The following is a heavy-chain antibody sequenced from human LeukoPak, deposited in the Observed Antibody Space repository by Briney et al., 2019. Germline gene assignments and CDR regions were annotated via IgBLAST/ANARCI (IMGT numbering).Heavy chain of an antibody. CDR1: GFTFSSYE. CDR2: ISSSDSTI. CDR3: QVSGVVPAAMKAGFSAFDI. J-gene: IGHJ3*02. Sequence: GGSLRLSCAASGFTFSSYEMNWVRQAPGKGLEWVSYISSSDSTIYYADSVKGRFTISRDNAKNSLYLQMNSLRAEDTAVYYCQVSGVVPAAMKAGFSAFDIWGQGTMVTVSS. D-gene: IGHD2-2*01. V-gene: IGHV3-48*03.